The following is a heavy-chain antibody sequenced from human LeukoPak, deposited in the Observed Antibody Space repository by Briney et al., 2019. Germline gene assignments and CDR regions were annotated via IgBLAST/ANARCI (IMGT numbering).Heavy chain of an antibody. D-gene: IGHD5-18*01. V-gene: IGHV1-2*02. CDR1: GYTFTGYY. CDR2: INPNSGGT. J-gene: IGHJ4*02. Sequence: ASVKVSCKAFGYTFTGYYMHWVRQAPGQGVEGMGWINPNSGGTNYAQKFQGRVTMTRDTSISTAYMELSRLRSDDTAVYYCATPIQLWLWYLDYWGQGTLVTVSS. CDR3: ATPIQLWLWYLDY.